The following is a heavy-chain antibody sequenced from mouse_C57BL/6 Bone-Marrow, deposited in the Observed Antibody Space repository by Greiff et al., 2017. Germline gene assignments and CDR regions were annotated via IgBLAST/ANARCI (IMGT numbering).Heavy chain of an antibody. CDR1: GYTFTSYW. J-gene: IGHJ2*01. CDR3: AIHGSHY. CDR2: IHPSDSDT. V-gene: IGHV1-74*01. Sequence: QVQLKQSGAELVTPGASVKVSCKASGYTFTSYWMHWVKQRPGQGLEWIGRIHPSDSDTNYNQKFKGKATLTVDNSSSTAYMQLSSLTSADAAVYYRAIHGSHYWGQGTTLTVSS. D-gene: IGHD1-1*01.